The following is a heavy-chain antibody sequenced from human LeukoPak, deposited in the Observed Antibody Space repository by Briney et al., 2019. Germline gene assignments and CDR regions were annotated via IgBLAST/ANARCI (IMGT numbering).Heavy chain of an antibody. D-gene: IGHD6-13*01. J-gene: IGHJ4*02. CDR3: ARVIAAAGPPRFFDY. CDR2: IYYSGST. CDR1: GGSISSSSYY. Sequence: SETLSLTCTVSGGSISSSSYYWGWIRQPPGKGLEWIGSIYYSGSTYYNPSLKSRVTISVDTSKNQFSLKLSSVTAADTAVYYCARVIAAAGPPRFFDYWGQGTLVTVSS. V-gene: IGHV4-39*07.